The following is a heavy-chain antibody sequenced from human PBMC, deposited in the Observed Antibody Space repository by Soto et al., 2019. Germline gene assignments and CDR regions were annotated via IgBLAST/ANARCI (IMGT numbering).Heavy chain of an antibody. CDR1: GLTFSTPW. J-gene: IGHJ4*02. Sequence: EVQLVESGGGLVQPGGALGTLCAASGLTFSTPWMPLGRPVPGKGLVWVSRNNTDGSSTTYADTVKGRFTISRDSAKNTLLLQMNSLRAEDTAVYYCARSPPGIAVAGPVYWGQGTLVTVSS. CDR2: NNTDGSST. CDR3: ARSPPGIAVAGPVY. D-gene: IGHD6-19*01. V-gene: IGHV3-74*01.